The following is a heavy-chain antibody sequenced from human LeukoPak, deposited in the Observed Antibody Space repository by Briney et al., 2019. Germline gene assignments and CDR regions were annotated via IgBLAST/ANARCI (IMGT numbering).Heavy chain of an antibody. J-gene: IGHJ5*02. V-gene: IGHV3-23*01. CDR1: GFTFSSYG. CDR3: AKVSRGAVAMTNWFDP. D-gene: IGHD6-19*01. CDR2: ISGSGGSK. Sequence: PGGSLRLSCAASGFTFSSYGMSWVRQAPGKGLEWVSGISGSGGSKYYADSVKGRFTISRDNSKNKLYLQMNSLRAEDTAVFYCAKVSRGAVAMTNWFDPWGQGTLVTVSS.